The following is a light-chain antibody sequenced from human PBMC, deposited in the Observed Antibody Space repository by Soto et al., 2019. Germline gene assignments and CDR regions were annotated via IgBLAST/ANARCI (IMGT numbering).Light chain of an antibody. V-gene: IGKV1-5*03. CDR1: QSIGSW. CDR2: EAS. CDR3: QQYDGYLLT. Sequence: DIQMTQSPSTLSASVGDRVTITCRASQSIGSWLAWYQQKPGKAPKLLIYEASNLESGVASRFSGSGSGTEFTLTISSLQPDDFTTYYCQQYDGYLLTFGGGTKVEIK. J-gene: IGKJ4*01.